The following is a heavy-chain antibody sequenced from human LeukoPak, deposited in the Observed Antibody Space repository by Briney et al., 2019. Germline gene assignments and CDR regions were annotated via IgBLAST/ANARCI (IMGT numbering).Heavy chain of an antibody. V-gene: IGHV3-48*01. CDR3: VRGLDYFDY. CDR2: ISSGPTTI. Sequence: GGSLRLSCAASGFTFRTYSMNWVRQAPGKGLEWVSYISSGPTTIYYADSVKGRFTFSRDNSKNTLHLQMNSLRAEDTAVYYCVRGLDYFDYWGQGTLVTVSS. CDR1: GFTFRTYS. J-gene: IGHJ4*02. D-gene: IGHD6-6*01.